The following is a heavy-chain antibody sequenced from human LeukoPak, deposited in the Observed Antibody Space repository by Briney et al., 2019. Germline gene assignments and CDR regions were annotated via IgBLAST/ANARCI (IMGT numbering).Heavy chain of an antibody. CDR2: ISYDVSNK. CDR1: GFTFSSYA. J-gene: IGHJ4*02. CDR3: AKDLKWDLTDGFDY. Sequence: GGSLRLSCAASGFTFSSYAMHWVRQAPGKGLEWVALISYDVSNKYYADSVKGRFAISRDNSKNTLYLQMNSLRAEDTAVYYCAKDLKWDLTDGFDYWGQGTLVTVSS. V-gene: IGHV3-30*09. D-gene: IGHD1-26*01.